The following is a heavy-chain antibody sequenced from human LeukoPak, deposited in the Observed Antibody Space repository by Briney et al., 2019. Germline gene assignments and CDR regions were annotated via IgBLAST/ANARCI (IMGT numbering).Heavy chain of an antibody. CDR1: GGSISSYY. J-gene: IGHJ5*02. D-gene: IGHD1-14*01. CDR3: ARVTSRLGWFDP. V-gene: IGHV4-4*07. Sequence: SETLSLTCTVSGGSISSYYWSWIRQPAGKGLEWIGRIYTGGSTNYNPSLKSRITISVDTSKNQFSLKLSSVTAADTAVYYCARVTSRLGWFDPWGQGTLVTVSS. CDR2: IYTGGST.